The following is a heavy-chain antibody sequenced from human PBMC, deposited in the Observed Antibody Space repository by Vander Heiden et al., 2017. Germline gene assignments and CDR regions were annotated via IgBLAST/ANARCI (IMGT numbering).Heavy chain of an antibody. J-gene: IGHJ3*01. Sequence: VQLVQSGGEANKHAASVKVFCKAAGYTFTSFANSWVRQAPGQGLEWMGWISPINGYTNYAQKFQGRVTMTVSTSTTTVTMALRSLKFDDTAVYYCARGGAFDVWGQGTIVTVSS. CDR2: ISPINGYT. CDR1: GYTFTSFA. V-gene: IGHV1-18*01. CDR3: ARGGAFDV. D-gene: IGHD1-26*01.